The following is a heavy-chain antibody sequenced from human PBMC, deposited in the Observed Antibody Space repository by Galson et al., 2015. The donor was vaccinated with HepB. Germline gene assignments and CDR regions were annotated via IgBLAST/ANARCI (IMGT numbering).Heavy chain of an antibody. J-gene: IGHJ4*02. CDR2: INAGNGNT. Sequence: SVKVSCKASGYTFTSYAMHWVRQAPGQRLEWMGWINAGNGNTKYSQKFQGRVTITRDTSASTAYMELSSLRSEDTAVYYCARGRQLAQGGGFDYWGQGTLVTVSS. CDR1: GYTFTSYA. V-gene: IGHV1-3*01. CDR3: ARGRQLAQGGGFDY. D-gene: IGHD6-6*01.